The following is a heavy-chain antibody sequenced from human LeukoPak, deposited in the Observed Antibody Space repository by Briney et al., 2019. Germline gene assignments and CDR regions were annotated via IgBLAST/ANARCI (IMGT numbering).Heavy chain of an antibody. CDR2: IIPIFGTA. CDR1: GGTFSSYA. Sequence: GASVKVSCKASGGTFSSYAISWVRQAPGQGLEWMGGIIPIFGTANYAQKFQGRVTITADESTSTAYMELSSLRSEDTAVYYCARCQGDSSGYIGDYYYYMDVWGKGTTVTISS. D-gene: IGHD3-22*01. J-gene: IGHJ6*03. CDR3: ARCQGDSSGYIGDYYYYMDV. V-gene: IGHV1-69*13.